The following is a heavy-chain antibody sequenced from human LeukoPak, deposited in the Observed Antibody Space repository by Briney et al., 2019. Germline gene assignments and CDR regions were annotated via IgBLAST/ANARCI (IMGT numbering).Heavy chain of an antibody. CDR2: IYYSGST. CDR1: GGSISSYF. D-gene: IGHD3-10*01. Sequence: PSELLSLTCTVSGGSISSYFWSWIWQPPGKGLEWIGYIYYSGSTYHNPSLKSRVTTSVDTSMHQFSLKLTSVTAADTAVYYCARHGGGFGSGTYYNFDYWGQGTLVTVSS. CDR3: ARHGGGFGSGTYYNFDY. J-gene: IGHJ4*02. V-gene: IGHV4-59*08.